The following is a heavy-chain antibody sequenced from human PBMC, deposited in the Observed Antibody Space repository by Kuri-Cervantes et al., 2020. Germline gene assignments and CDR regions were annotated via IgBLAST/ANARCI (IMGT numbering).Heavy chain of an antibody. V-gene: IGHV3-7*01. D-gene: IGHD6-19*01. CDR1: GFTFSNYW. J-gene: IGHJ4*02. CDR2: IKGDTSEK. CDR3: ARDGPVAGFHYFDY. Sequence: GGSLRLSCAASGFTFSNYWMSWVRQAPGKGLEWVANIKGDTSEKYFVDSVRGRFTISRDNAKNSLYLQMNSLRAEDTAVYYCARDGPVAGFHYFDYWGQGTLVTVSS.